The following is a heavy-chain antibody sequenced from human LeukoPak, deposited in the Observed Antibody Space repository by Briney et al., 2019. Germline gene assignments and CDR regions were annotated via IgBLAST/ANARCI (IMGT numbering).Heavy chain of an antibody. V-gene: IGHV1-46*03. CDR1: GYTFTSYY. Sequence: EASVKLSCKASGYTFTSYYMHWVRQAPGQGLEWMGIINPSGGSTSYAQKFQGRVTMTRDTSTSTVYMELSSLRSEDTAVYYCARPPTLGHAFDIWGQGTMVTVSS. J-gene: IGHJ3*02. CDR2: INPSGGST. CDR3: ARPPTLGHAFDI.